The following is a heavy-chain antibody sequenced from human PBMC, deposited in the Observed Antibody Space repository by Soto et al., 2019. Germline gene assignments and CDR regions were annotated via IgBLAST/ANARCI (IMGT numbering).Heavy chain of an antibody. CDR1: GYTFTSYS. Sequence: ASVKVSCKAAGYTFTSYSIQWVRQAPGQRLEWMGWINAGNGNTKYSQKFQGRVTITRDTSASTAYMELSSLGSEDTAVYYCVREHDFWSAYSFDYWGPGTMVTVSS. V-gene: IGHV1-3*01. J-gene: IGHJ4*02. CDR3: VREHDFWSAYSFDY. D-gene: IGHD3-3*01. CDR2: INAGNGNT.